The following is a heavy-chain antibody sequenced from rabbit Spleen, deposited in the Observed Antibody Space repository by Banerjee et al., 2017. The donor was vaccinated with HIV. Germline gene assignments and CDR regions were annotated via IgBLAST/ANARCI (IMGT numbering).Heavy chain of an antibody. J-gene: IGHJ6*01. CDR2: IYTGSSGST. CDR3: ARDTGTSFSTYGMDL. V-gene: IGHV1S40*01. D-gene: IGHD8-1*01. Sequence: QSLEESGGDLVKPGASLTLTCTASGFSFSARYYMCWVRQAPGKGLEWIACIYTGSSGSTYYASWAKGRFTITKTSSTTVTLQMTSLTAADTATYFCARDTGTSFSTYGMDLWGPGTLVT. CDR1: GFSFSARYY.